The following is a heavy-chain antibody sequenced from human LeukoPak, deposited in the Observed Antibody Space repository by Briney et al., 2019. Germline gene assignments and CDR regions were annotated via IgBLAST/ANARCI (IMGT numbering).Heavy chain of an antibody. CDR1: GYTFTSYG. CDR2: ISAYNGNT. CDR3: ARDYFRETTVTTSPAFDI. V-gene: IGHV1-18*01. D-gene: IGHD4-17*01. Sequence: ASVKVSCKASGYTFTSYGISWVRQAPGQGLEWMGWISAYNGNTNYAQKLQGRATMTTDTSTSTAYMELRSLRSDDTAVYYCARDYFRETTVTTSPAFDIWGQGTMVTVSS. J-gene: IGHJ3*02.